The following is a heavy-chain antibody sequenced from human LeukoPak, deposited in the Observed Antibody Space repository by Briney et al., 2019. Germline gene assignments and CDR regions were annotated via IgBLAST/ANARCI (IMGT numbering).Heavy chain of an antibody. CDR2: ISSSGSTI. J-gene: IGHJ6*04. CDR1: GFIFDDYA. Sequence: GGSLRLSCAASGFIFDDYAMHWVRQAPGKGLEWVSYISSSGSTIYYADSVKGRLTISRDNAKNSLYLQMNSLRAEDTAVYYCAELGITMIGGVWGKGTTVTISS. D-gene: IGHD3-10*02. CDR3: AELGITMIGGV. V-gene: IGHV3-48*03.